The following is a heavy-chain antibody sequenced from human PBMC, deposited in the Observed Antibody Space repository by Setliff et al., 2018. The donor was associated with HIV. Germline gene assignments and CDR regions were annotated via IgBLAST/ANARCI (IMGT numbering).Heavy chain of an antibody. V-gene: IGHV1-2*02. CDR3: AKDRVSGWNNWFDP. CDR1: GYTFTNYY. CDR2: INPNSGGT. J-gene: IGHJ5*02. D-gene: IGHD6-19*01. Sequence: GASVKVSCKASGYTFTNYYMHWVRQAPGQGLEWMGWINPNSGGTNYAQKFQGRVTMTRDTSISTAYMDLSRLRSEDTAIYYCAKDRVSGWNNWFDPWGQGTLVTVSS.